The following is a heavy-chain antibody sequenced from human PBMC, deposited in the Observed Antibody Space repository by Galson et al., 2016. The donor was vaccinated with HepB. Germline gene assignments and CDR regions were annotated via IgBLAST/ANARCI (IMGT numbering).Heavy chain of an antibody. J-gene: IGHJ5*02. CDR1: GFTVSSTF. CDR2: IYSGDST. Sequence: SLRLSCAASGFTVSSTFMTWVRQAPGKGLEWVSVIYSGDSTNYADSVKGRFTISRDNPKNTLYLQMNSLRVEDTAVYYCARGKAVTGSDPLDPWGQGTLVTVSS. V-gene: IGHV3-53*01. D-gene: IGHD6-19*01. CDR3: ARGKAVTGSDPLDP.